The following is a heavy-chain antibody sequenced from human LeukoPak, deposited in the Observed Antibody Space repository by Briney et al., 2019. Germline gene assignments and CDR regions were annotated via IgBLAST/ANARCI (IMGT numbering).Heavy chain of an antibody. V-gene: IGHV3-21*01. CDR3: ARGTSIGDYYDSSGYYEDFDY. CDR2: ISSSSSYI. D-gene: IGHD3-22*01. CDR1: GFTFSSYS. J-gene: IGHJ4*02. Sequence: RGSLRLSCAASGFTFSSYSMNWVRQAPGKGLEWVSSISSSSSYIYYADSVKGRFTISRDNAKNSLYLQMNSLRAEDTAVYYCARGTSIGDYYDSSGYYEDFDYWGQGTLVTVSS.